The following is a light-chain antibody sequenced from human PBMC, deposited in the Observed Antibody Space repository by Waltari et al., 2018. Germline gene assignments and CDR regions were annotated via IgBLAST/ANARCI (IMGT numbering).Light chain of an antibody. J-gene: IGLJ1*01. V-gene: IGLV1-40*01. CDR3: QSHDSSQRGQYV. Sequence: QSVLTQPPSVSGAPGQRVTISCTGSSSNIGAGYDVHWYQQVPGTGPKLLIYANKNRPSGVPDRFSGSKSGTSASLAITGLQAEDEADYYCQSHDSSQRGQYVFGTGTKVTVL. CDR1: SSNIGAGYD. CDR2: ANK.